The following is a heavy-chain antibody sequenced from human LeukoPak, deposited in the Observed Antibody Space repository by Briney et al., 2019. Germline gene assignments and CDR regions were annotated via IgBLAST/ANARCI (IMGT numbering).Heavy chain of an antibody. CDR1: GGSFSGYY. CDR2: IYHSGST. CDR3: ARFSGIGLPNALDY. D-gene: IGHD3-10*01. V-gene: IGHV4-34*01. J-gene: IGHJ4*02. Sequence: PSETLSLTCAVYGGSFSGYYWSWIRQPPGKGLEWIGEIYHSGSTNYNPSLKSRVTISVDKSKNQFSLKLSSVTAADTAVYYCARFSGIGLPNALDYWGQGTLVTVSS.